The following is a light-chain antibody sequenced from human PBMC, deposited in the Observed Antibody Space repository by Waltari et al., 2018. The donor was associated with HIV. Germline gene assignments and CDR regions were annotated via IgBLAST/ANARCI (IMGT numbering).Light chain of an antibody. CDR3: QSYFASNDGI. CDR1: SGRIASNY. J-gene: IGLJ2*01. Sequence: NFMLTQPPSVSESPGKTVTISCTRSSGRIASNYVQWYQQRPGGAPTTVIYENNQRPAGVPDRFSGSSDSSSNSASLTISGLKTDDEADYYCQSYFASNDGIVGGGTTLTVL. V-gene: IGLV6-57*04. CDR2: ENN.